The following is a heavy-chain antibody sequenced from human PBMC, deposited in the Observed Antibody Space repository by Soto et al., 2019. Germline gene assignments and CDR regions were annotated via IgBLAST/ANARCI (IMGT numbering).Heavy chain of an antibody. CDR1: GDSISNSRFY. J-gene: IGHJ5*02. CDR2: IYHTGNA. CDR3: ARDYFDSSDYTTNWFDP. V-gene: IGHV4-39*01. Sequence: SETLSLTCSVSGDSISNSRFYWAWIRQPPGEGLEWIGSIYHTGNAYYNPSLKSRVTIFVDTSKNQFSLKLTSVTAADTALSYCARDYFDSSDYTTNWFDPCSQGTLVTVSS. D-gene: IGHD3-22*01.